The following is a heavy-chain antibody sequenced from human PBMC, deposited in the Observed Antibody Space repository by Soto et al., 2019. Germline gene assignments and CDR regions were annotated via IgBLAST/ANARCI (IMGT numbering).Heavy chain of an antibody. Sequence: QVQLVESGGGVVQPGRSLRLSCAASGFTFSSYAMHWVRQAPGKGLEWVAVISYDGSNKYYADSVKGRFTISRDNSKNTLYPQMNSLRAEDTAVYYCEVGATTQFDYWGQGTLVTVSS. CDR2: ISYDGSNK. J-gene: IGHJ4*02. D-gene: IGHD1-26*01. V-gene: IGHV3-30-3*01. CDR3: EVGATTQFDY. CDR1: GFTFSSYA.